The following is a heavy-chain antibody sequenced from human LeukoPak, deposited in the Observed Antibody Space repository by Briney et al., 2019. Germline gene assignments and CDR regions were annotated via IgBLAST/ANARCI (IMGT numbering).Heavy chain of an antibody. D-gene: IGHD2-15*01. V-gene: IGHV5-51*01. Sequence: GESLKISCKGSGYSFTSYWIGWVRQMPGKGLEWMGIIYPGDSDTRYSPSFQGQVTTSADKSISTAYLQWSSLKASDTAMYYCARGIGRTDFTPYWYFDLWGRRTLVTVSS. CDR1: GYSFTSYW. J-gene: IGHJ2*01. CDR2: IYPGDSDT. CDR3: ARGIGRTDFTPYWYFDL.